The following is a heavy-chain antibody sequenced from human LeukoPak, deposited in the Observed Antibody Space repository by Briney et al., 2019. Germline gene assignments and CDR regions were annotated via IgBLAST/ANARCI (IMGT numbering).Heavy chain of an antibody. CDR2: IHYRGST. V-gene: IGHV4-59*01. J-gene: IGHJ4*02. D-gene: IGHD2-2*01. CDR1: GGSISSNY. Sequence: SETLSLTCSVSGGSISSNYWNWIRQPPGKGLEWIGYIHYRGSTNYNPSLKSRVTISIDTSKNEFSLNLSSVIAADTAVYYCARGSRTSVDYWGQGTLVTASS. CDR3: ARGSRTSVDY.